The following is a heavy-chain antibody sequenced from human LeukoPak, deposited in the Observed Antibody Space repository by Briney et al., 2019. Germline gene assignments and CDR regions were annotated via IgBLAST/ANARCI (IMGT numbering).Heavy chain of an antibody. V-gene: IGHV3-30-3*01. Sequence: GGSLRLSCAASGFIFSGYAMHWVRQAPGKGLEWVAVISYDGSNKYYADSVKGRFTISRDNSKNTLFLQMNSLRAEDTAVYSCAREYPSASGRLDYWGQGTLVTVSS. J-gene: IGHJ4*02. CDR2: ISYDGSNK. CDR3: AREYPSASGRLDY. CDR1: GFIFSGYA. D-gene: IGHD1-26*01.